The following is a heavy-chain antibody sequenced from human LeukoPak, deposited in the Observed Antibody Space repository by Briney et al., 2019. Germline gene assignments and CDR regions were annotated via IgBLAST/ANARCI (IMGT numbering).Heavy chain of an antibody. J-gene: IGHJ4*02. D-gene: IGHD5-12*01. CDR2: IIPIFGTA. CDR3: AKWDDIVATITGSFFDY. V-gene: IGHV1-69*05. Sequence: SVKVSCKASGGTFSSYAISWVRQAPGQGLEWMGGIIPIFGTANYAQKFQGRVTITTDESTSTAYMELSSLRSEDTAVYYCAKWDDIVATITGSFFDYWGQGTLVTVSS. CDR1: GGTFSSYA.